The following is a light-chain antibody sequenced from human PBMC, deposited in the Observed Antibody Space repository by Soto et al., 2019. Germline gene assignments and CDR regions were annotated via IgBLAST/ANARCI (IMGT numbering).Light chain of an antibody. J-gene: IGKJ4*01. CDR2: DAS. V-gene: IGKV3-11*01. CDR1: RGVTRY. CDR3: QQSSDWPLT. Sequence: EIVLTQSPATLSLSTGERATLSCRASRGVTRYLAWYQQKPGQAPRLLIYDASTRATGIPARFSGSGSGTDFTLTISSLEPGDFAVYFCQQSSDWPLTFGGGTTVEIK.